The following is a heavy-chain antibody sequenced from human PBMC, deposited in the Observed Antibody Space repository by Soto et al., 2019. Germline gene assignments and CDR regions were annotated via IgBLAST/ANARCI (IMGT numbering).Heavy chain of an antibody. CDR3: AREKDSSGWYGILDY. Sequence: QVQLQESGPGLVKPSETLSLTCTVSGGSISSYYWSWIRQPPGKGLEWIGYNYYSGSTNYNPSLKSRVTISVDTSKNQFSLKLSSVTAADTAVYYCAREKDSSGWYGILDYWGQGTLVTVSS. CDR1: GGSISSYY. J-gene: IGHJ4*02. CDR2: NYYSGST. V-gene: IGHV4-59*01. D-gene: IGHD6-19*01.